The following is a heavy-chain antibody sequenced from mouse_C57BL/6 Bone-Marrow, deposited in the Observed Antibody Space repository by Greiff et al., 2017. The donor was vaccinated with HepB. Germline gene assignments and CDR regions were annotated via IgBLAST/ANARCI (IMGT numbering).Heavy chain of an antibody. V-gene: IGHV1-81*01. Sequence: VQLVESGAELARPGASVKLSCKASGYTFTSYGISWVKQRTGQGLEWIGEIYPRSGNTYYNEKFKGKATLTADKSSSTAYMELRSLTSEDSAVYFCARPVYYGSSHWYFDVWGTGTTVTVSS. CDR1: GYTFTSYG. CDR3: ARPVYYGSSHWYFDV. D-gene: IGHD1-1*01. CDR2: IYPRSGNT. J-gene: IGHJ1*03.